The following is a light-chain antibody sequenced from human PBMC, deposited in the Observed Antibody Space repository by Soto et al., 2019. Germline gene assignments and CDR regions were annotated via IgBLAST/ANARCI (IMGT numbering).Light chain of an antibody. CDR2: GAS. CDR3: QQYNNWPPWT. V-gene: IGKV3-15*01. Sequence: EIVMTQSPATLSVSPGERATLSCRASQSVSSNLAWYQQKPGQAPRLLIYGASTRATGIPARFSGSGSGTEFPLIISRLQSEDFAVYYCQQYNNWPPWTFGPGTTVEIK. J-gene: IGKJ1*01. CDR1: QSVSSN.